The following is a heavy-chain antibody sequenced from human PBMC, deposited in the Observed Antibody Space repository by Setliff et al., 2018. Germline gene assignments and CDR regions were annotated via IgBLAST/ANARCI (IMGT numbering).Heavy chain of an antibody. CDR3: ARSPSVRGVIITSPYYLDY. J-gene: IGHJ4*02. CDR2: ISSSSSTI. CDR1: GFTFSSYS. D-gene: IGHD3-10*01. V-gene: IGHV3-48*04. Sequence: GGSLRLSCAASGFTFSSYSMNWVRQAPGKGLEWVSYISSSSSTIYYADSVKGRFTISRDNAKNSLYLQMNSLRAEDTAVYYCARSPSVRGVIITSPYYLDYWGQGTLVTVSS.